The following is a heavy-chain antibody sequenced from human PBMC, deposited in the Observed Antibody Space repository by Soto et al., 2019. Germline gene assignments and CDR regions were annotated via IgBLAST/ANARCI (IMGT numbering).Heavy chain of an antibody. V-gene: IGHV3-53*02. CDR2: IYRGGST. D-gene: IGHD3-3*01. CDR3: ARATEWNALDI. J-gene: IGHJ3*02. CDR1: GFSVSSDY. Sequence: DVQLVETGGGLIQPGGSLRLSCAASGFSVSSDYMNWVRQDPGKGLEWVSVIYRGGSTYYADSVRGRFTISRDNSENTLFLQMNSRRAEDTAVYYCARATEWNALDIWGQGTMVTVSS.